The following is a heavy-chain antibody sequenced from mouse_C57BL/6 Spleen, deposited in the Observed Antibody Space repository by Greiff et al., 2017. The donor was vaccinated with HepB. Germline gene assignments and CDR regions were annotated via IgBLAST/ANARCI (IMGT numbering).Heavy chain of an antibody. V-gene: IGHV1-55*01. CDR3: ARRGITFDY. D-gene: IGHD2-4*01. J-gene: IGHJ2*01. CDR2: IYPGSGST. CDR1: GYTFTSYW. Sequence: QVQLQQPGAELVKPGASVKMSCKASGYTFTSYWITWVKQRPGQGLEWIGDIYPGSGSTNYNEKFKSKATLTVGTSSSTAYMQLSSLTSEDSAVYYCARRGITFDYWGQGTTLTVSS.